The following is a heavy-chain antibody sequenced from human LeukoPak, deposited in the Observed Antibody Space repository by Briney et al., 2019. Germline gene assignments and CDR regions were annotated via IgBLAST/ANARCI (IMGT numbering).Heavy chain of an antibody. D-gene: IGHD1-1*01. V-gene: IGHV1-2*02. Sequence: GASVKVSCKASGYTFTGYYMHWMRQAPGQGLEWMGWINPNSGGTNYAQKFQGRVTMTTDTSTRTAYMEMRSLRSDDSAVYYCARDKNWSLDYWGQGTLVTVSS. CDR1: GYTFTGYY. CDR3: ARDKNWSLDY. CDR2: INPNSGGT. J-gene: IGHJ4*02.